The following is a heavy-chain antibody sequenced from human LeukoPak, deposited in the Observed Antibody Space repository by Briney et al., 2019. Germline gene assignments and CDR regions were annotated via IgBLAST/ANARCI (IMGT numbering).Heavy chain of an antibody. V-gene: IGHV4-59*11. J-gene: IGHJ4*02. CDR2: IYYSGST. Sequence: SETLSLTCTVSGGSLSSHYWSWIRQPPGKGLEWIGYIYYSGSTNYNPSLKSRVTISVDTSKNQFSLKLSSVTAADTAVYYCARGGGYGDYGAYFDYWGQGTLVTVSS. CDR3: ARGGGYGDYGAYFDY. D-gene: IGHD4-17*01. CDR1: GGSLSSHY.